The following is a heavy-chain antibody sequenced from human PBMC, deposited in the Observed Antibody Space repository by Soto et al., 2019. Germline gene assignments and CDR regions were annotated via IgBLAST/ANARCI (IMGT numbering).Heavy chain of an antibody. J-gene: IGHJ4*02. CDR2: ISHDVRDK. V-gene: IGHV3-30*03. Sequence: QVQLVESGGGVVQPGASLRLSCVTSGFSFSSYGMHWVRQAPGKGLEWVATISHDVRDKFYGDSVKGLFTISRDTSKNTLFLHMNSLRAEDTSLYYCAAGYYFGDYWGQGTLVTVSP. CDR1: GFSFSSYG. CDR3: AAGYYFGDY. D-gene: IGHD3-9*01.